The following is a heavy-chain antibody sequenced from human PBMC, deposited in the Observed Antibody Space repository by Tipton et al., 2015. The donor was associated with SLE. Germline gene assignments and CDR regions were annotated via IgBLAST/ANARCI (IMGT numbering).Heavy chain of an antibody. Sequence: LRLSCTVSGGSINSGDYYWSWIRQHPGKGLEWIGYIYYSGGTYYNPSLKSRLTISIDTSKNQFSLKLSSVTAADTAVYFCARLRMGNWYFDLWGRGTLVTVSS. J-gene: IGHJ2*01. D-gene: IGHD7-27*01. CDR1: GGSINSGDYY. V-gene: IGHV4-31*02. CDR3: ARLRMGNWYFDL. CDR2: IYYSGGT.